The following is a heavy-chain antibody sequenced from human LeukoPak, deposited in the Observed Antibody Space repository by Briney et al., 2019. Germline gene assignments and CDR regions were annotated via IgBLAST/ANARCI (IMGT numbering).Heavy chain of an antibody. Sequence: PGGSLRLSCTASGFSSGYTFSSYAMTWVRQAPGEGLEWVSAINGGSDDTTFYADSAKGRFTISRDNSKNTLFLQMNSLRVEDTAVYHCANSDYGPAEYWGQGALVIVSS. J-gene: IGHJ4*02. D-gene: IGHD4-17*01. CDR2: INGGSDDTT. CDR1: GFSSGYTFSSYA. CDR3: ANSDYGPAEY. V-gene: IGHV3-23*01.